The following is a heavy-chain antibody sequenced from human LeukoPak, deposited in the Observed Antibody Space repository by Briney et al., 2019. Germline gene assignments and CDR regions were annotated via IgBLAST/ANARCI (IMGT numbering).Heavy chain of an antibody. J-gene: IGHJ5*02. Sequence: GGSLRLSCAAAGFTFSSYGMHWVRQAPGKGLEWVAFIRYDGSNNYYAVSVKGRFTISRDNSKNTLYLQMNSLRAEDTAVYYCAKVSVVDWNDVNWFDPWGQGTLVTVSS. D-gene: IGHD1-1*01. CDR1: GFTFSSYG. CDR3: AKVSVVDWNDVNWFDP. V-gene: IGHV3-30*02. CDR2: IRYDGSNN.